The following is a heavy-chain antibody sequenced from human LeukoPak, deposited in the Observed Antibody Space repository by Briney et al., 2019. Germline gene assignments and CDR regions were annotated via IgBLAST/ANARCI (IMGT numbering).Heavy chain of an antibody. CDR2: INTDGSTT. CDR1: GFTFNAHW. J-gene: IGHJ4*02. V-gene: IGHV3-74*01. CDR3: ARDLNWNQADY. D-gene: IGHD1-20*01. Sequence: GGSLRLSCAASGFTFNAHWMHWVRQTPEKGLVWLSRINTDGSTTNYAYAVKGRFTISRDNAKDTLYLQMNSLRVEDTAVYYCARDLNWNQADYWGQGSLVTVSS.